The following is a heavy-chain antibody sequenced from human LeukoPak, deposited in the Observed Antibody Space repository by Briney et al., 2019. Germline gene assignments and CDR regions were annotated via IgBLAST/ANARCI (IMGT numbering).Heavy chain of an antibody. CDR1: GGSISSYY. D-gene: IGHD5-18*01. CDR3: ARDLGDSYGLDY. V-gene: IGHV4-59*01. J-gene: IGHJ4*02. CDR2: IYYSGST. Sequence: SETLSLTCTVSGGSISSYYWSWIRQPPGKGLEWIGYIYYSGSTNCNPSLKSRVTISVDTSKNQFSLKLSSVTAADTAVYYCARDLGDSYGLDYWGQGTLVTVSS.